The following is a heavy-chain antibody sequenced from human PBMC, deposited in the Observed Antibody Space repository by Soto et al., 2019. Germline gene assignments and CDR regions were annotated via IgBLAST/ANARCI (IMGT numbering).Heavy chain of an antibody. D-gene: IGHD3-9*01. CDR1: GFTFGGYA. V-gene: IGHV3-23*01. J-gene: IGHJ4*02. Sequence: PGGSLRLSCAASGFTFGGYAMSWFRQAPGKGLEWVSVISGSGGGTSYEDSVTGRFTFSRDNSKTTRYLQMKSMSAEATAVYDFAKDDYDILTGSNYFDYWGQGTLVTVSS. CDR2: ISGSGGGT. CDR3: AKDDYDILTGSNYFDY.